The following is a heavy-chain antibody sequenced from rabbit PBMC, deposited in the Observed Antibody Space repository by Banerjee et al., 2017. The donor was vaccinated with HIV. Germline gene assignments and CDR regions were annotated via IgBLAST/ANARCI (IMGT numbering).Heavy chain of an antibody. CDR3: ARDGAGYAGYGYVNEATRLDL. J-gene: IGHJ3*01. V-gene: IGHV1S43*01. CDR1: GIDFSRYYY. Sequence: QEQLEESGGGLVTPGGNLTLTCKAPGIDFSRYYYMCWVRQAPGKGLELIACIISSTGTTRYASWVNGRFTISKTSSTTVTLQMTSLTAADTATYFCARDGAGYAGYGYVNEATRLDLWGPGTLVT. D-gene: IGHD6-1*01. CDR2: IISSTGTT.